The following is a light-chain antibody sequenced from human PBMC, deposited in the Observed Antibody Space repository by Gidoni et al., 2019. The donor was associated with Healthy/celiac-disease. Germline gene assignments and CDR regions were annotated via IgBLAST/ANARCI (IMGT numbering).Light chain of an antibody. CDR1: QSISSW. V-gene: IGKV1-5*03. Sequence: DNQMTQSPSTLSASVGDRVTITCRASQSISSWLAWYQQKPGKAPNLLIYKASSLESGVPSRFSGSGSGTEFTLSISSLQPDDFATYYFHIRAFGQGTKVEIK. CDR2: KAS. J-gene: IGKJ1*01. CDR3: HIRA.